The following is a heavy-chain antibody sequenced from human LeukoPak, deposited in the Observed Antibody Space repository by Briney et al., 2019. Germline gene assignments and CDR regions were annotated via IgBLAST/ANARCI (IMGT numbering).Heavy chain of an antibody. CDR2: INPNSGGT. Sequence: ASVKVSCKASGYTFTGYYMHWVRQAPGQGLEWMGWINPNSGGTNYAQKLQGRVTMTTDTSTSTAYMELRSLRSDDTAVYYCARDRSAVVTENLDYWGQGTLVTVSS. CDR3: ARDRSAVVTENLDY. D-gene: IGHD4-23*01. CDR1: GYTFTGYY. J-gene: IGHJ4*02. V-gene: IGHV1-2*02.